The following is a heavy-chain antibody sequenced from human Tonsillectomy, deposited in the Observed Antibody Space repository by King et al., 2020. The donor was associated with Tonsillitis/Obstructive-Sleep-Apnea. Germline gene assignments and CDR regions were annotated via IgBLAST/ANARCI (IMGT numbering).Heavy chain of an antibody. Sequence: VQLVESGGGLVQPGRSLRLFCTASGFTFGDYGVSWVRQAPGKGLEWVGFIRSKAYGGTTEFAASVRGRFTISRDDSKSIAYLQMNSLKIEDTAVYYCTRALEAYTGWLFDYWGQGTLVTVSS. CDR2: IRSKAYGGTT. CDR1: GFTFGDYG. CDR3: TRALEAYTGWLFDY. D-gene: IGHD6-19*01. V-gene: IGHV3-49*04. J-gene: IGHJ4*02.